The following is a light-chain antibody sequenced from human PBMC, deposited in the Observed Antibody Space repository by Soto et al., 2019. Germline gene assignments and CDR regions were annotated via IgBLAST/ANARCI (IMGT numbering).Light chain of an antibody. CDR3: QQCYNTPYT. Sequence: DIVMTQSPDSLAVSLGERATINCKSSQSDLYSSNNQNYLAWYQQKPGQPPKLLIYWASTRESGVPDRFSGSESGTDFTLTISSLQAEDVAVYYCQQCYNTPYTFGQGTKLEIK. CDR2: WAS. V-gene: IGKV4-1*01. CDR1: QSDLYSSNNQNY. J-gene: IGKJ2*01.